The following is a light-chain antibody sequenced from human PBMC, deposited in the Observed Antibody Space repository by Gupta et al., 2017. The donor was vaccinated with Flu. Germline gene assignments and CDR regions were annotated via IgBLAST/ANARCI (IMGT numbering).Light chain of an antibody. CDR1: QLGDNF. V-gene: IGLV3-1*01. CDR2: HDA. Sequence: SYDLTQPPSVSVPPGQTAIISCSGFQLGDNFVCWFQQKPGQSPALVIYHDARRPSGIPERFSGPKSGDTATLTISGTQAVDEADYYCQAWDKRVPVFGAGTKVTIL. J-gene: IGLJ1*01. CDR3: QAWDKRVPV.